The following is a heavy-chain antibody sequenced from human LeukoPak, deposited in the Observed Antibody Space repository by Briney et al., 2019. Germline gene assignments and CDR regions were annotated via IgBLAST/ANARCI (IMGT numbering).Heavy chain of an antibody. D-gene: IGHD6-6*01. Sequence: PGGSLRLSCAASGFTFSSYWMHWVRQAPGKGLEWVSRINPDGSYTTYADSVKGRFTISRDNAKNTLSLQMNSLRAEDTAVYYCAKGRKIAARLDAFDIWGQGTMVTVSS. CDR3: AKGRKIAARLDAFDI. V-gene: IGHV3-74*03. CDR1: GFTFSSYW. J-gene: IGHJ3*02. CDR2: INPDGSYT.